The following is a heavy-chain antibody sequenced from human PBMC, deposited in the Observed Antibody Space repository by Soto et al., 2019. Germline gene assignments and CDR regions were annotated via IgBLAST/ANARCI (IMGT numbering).Heavy chain of an antibody. V-gene: IGHV1-69*12. CDR3: ASGAATKILVVMYDALDI. CDR1: GATLDTFINFG. CDR2: IIPVFGTA. Sequence: QVQLVQSGAEVKKPGSSVKVSCKASGATLDTFINFGITWVRRAPGQGLEWMGGIIPVFGTAHYAQKFQGRLTISADASTRTAYMELSSLRSEDTAVYYCASGAATKILVVMYDALDIWGQGTMVTVSS. J-gene: IGHJ3*02. D-gene: IGHD3-22*01.